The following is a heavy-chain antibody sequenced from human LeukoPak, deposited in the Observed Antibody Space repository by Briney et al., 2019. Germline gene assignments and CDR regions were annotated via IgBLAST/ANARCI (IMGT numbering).Heavy chain of an antibody. CDR1: GGSISTYY. CDR2: IHYSGSS. Sequence: PSETLSLTCAVSGGSISTYYWSWIRQPPGKGLEWIGYIHYSGSSNYNPPLKSRVTISLDTSKNQFSLKLSSVTAADTAVYYCAKSNGYGLIDIWGQGTMVTVSS. CDR3: AKSNGYGLIDI. J-gene: IGHJ3*02. V-gene: IGHV4-59*01. D-gene: IGHD3-10*01.